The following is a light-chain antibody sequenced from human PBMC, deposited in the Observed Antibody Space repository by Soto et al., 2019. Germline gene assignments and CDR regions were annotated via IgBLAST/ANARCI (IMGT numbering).Light chain of an antibody. CDR1: SSNIGSNY. J-gene: IGLJ1*01. V-gene: IGLV1-47*01. CDR2: RNN. CDR3: AAWDDSRYV. Sequence: TQPPPASGTPGQRVTLSCSGSSSNIGSNYVYWYQQLPGTAPKLLIYRNNQRPSGVPDRFSGSKSGTSASLAISGLRSEDEADYYCAAWDDSRYVFGTGTKVTVL.